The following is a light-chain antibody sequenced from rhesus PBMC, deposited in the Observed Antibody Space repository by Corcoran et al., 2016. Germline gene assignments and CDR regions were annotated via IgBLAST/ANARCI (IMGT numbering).Light chain of an antibody. J-gene: IGKJ2*01. CDR1: QGISTY. V-gene: IGKV1-43*02. CDR2: AAS. CDR3: LQYNSDPYS. Sequence: DIQMTQSPSSLSASVGDRVTITCRASQGISTYLNWYQQKPGKAPKRLIYAASSLESGVPSRFSGSGSGTDFTLTINSLQPEDFATYYCLQYNSDPYSFGQGTKVEIK.